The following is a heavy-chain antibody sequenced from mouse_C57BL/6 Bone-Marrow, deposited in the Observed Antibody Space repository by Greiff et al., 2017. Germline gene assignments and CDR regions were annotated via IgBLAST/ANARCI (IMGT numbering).Heavy chain of an antibody. CDR2: ISGGGGNT. J-gene: IGHJ1*03. CDR1: GFTFSSYT. CDR3: SRQVPTVRATKYCDV. Sequence: EVKLMESGGGLVKPGGSLKLSCAASGFTFSSYTMSWVRQTPEKRLQWVAAISGGGGNTYYPDSVKGRFTISRDNDTNILYLQLSSLSSEDTAFYYCSRQVPTVRATKYCDVGGTGTTVTVSS. D-gene: IGHD1-1*01. V-gene: IGHV5-9*01.